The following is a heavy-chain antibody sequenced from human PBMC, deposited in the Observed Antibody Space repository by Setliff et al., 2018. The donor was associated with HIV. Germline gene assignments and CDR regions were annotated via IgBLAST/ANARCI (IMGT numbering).Heavy chain of an antibody. CDR3: ARDTMVVVSRFDY. V-gene: IGHV1-18*01. D-gene: IGHD2-21*01. CDR2: INIRSGNT. CDR1: GYSFTTSG. Sequence: GASVKVSCKASGYSFTTSGVSWVRQAPGQGLEWMGWINIRSGNTNYAQKFQGRVTMTTDTSTSTAYMGLTSLRSDDTAVYYCARDTMVVVSRFDYWGQGTLVTVSS. J-gene: IGHJ4*02.